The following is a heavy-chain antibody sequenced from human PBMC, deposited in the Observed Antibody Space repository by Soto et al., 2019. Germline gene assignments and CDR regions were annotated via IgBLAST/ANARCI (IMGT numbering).Heavy chain of an antibody. CDR1: GGSISSGGYY. CDR2: IYYSGST. Sequence: SETLSLTCTVSGGSISSGGYYWSWIRQHPGKGLEWIGYIYYSGSTYYNPSLKSRVTISVDTSKNQFSLKLSSVTAADTAVYYCARDSSSYYYYYYGMDVWGQGTTVTV. V-gene: IGHV4-31*03. D-gene: IGHD6-13*01. J-gene: IGHJ6*02. CDR3: ARDSSSYYYYYYGMDV.